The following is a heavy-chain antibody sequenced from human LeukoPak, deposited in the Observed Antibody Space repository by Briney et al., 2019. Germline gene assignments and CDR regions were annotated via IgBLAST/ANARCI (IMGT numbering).Heavy chain of an antibody. V-gene: IGHV3-30*18. CDR3: AKDLSPVVRASPMGY. J-gene: IGHJ4*02. D-gene: IGHD3-10*01. CDR2: ITYDGYYK. Sequence: GGSLRLTCAASGFTFTTYGMHWVRQSPGKGLEWVALITYDGYYKYYSDSVKGRFTISSDTSKNTLYLQMNSLRAEDTAVYYCAKDLSPVVRASPMGYWGQGTLVTVSS. CDR1: GFTFTTYG.